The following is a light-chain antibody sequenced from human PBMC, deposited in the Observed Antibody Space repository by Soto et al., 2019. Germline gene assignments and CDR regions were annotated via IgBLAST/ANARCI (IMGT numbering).Light chain of an antibody. J-gene: IGLJ2*01. CDR2: DVY. CDR1: SSDVGGYNY. V-gene: IGLV2-14*01. Sequence: QSALTQPASVSGSPGQSITISCTGTSSDVGGYNYVSWYQQHPGEAPKLMIYDVYNRPSGVSYRFSGSKSGNTASLTISGLQAEDEADYYCSSYTSDTTRDVVFGAGTQLTVL. CDR3: SSYTSDTTRDVV.